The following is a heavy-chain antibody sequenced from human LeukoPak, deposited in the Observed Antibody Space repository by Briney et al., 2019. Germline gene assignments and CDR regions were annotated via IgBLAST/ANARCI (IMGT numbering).Heavy chain of an antibody. D-gene: IGHD3-22*01. V-gene: IGHV3-23*01. CDR2: ISGSGGTT. CDR3: ARGDDSGYYDYFDY. J-gene: IGHJ4*02. Sequence: GGSLRLSCAASGFTFSIYAMSWVRQAPGKGLEWVSAISGSGGTTYYADSVKGRFTISRDFSKNTVFLHMNSLRAEDTAMYYCARGDDSGYYDYFDYWGQGALVTVSS. CDR1: GFTFSIYA.